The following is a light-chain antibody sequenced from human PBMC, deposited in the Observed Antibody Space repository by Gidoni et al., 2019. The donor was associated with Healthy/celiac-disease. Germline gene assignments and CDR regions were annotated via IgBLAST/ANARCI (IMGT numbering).Light chain of an antibody. V-gene: IGKV3-20*01. CDR1: QSVSSSY. J-gene: IGKJ1*01. CDR2: GAS. Sequence: EIVLTQSPGTLSLSQGKRATLSCRASQSVSSSYLAWYQQKPGQAPRLLIYGASSRATGIPDRFSGSGSGTDFTLTISRLEPEDFAVYYCQQYGSSPWTFGQXTKVEIK. CDR3: QQYGSSPWT.